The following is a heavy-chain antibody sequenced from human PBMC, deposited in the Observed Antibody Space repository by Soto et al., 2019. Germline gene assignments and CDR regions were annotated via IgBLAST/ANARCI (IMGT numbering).Heavy chain of an antibody. D-gene: IGHD6-13*01. J-gene: IGHJ4*02. CDR3: ARWGIAAGDY. CDR2: IWYDGSNK. V-gene: IGHV3-33*01. CDR1: GFTFSSYG. Sequence: QVQLVESGGGVVQPGRSLRLSCAAPGFTFSSYGMHWVRQAPGKGLEWVAVIWYDGSNKYYADSVKGRFTISRDNSKNTLYLQMNSLRAEDTAVYSCARWGIAAGDYWGQGTLVTVSS.